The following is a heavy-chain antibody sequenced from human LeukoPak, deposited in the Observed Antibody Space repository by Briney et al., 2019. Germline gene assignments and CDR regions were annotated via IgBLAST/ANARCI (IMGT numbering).Heavy chain of an antibody. CDR2: INPNSGGT. CDR1: GGTFSSYA. D-gene: IGHD5-18*01. V-gene: IGHV1-2*02. Sequence: ASVKVSCKASGGTFSSYAISWVRQAPGQGLEWMGWINPNSGGTNYAQKFQGRVTMTRDTSISTAYMELSRLRSDDTAVYYCARDRGIQLWLYWGQGTLVTVSS. J-gene: IGHJ4*02. CDR3: ARDRGIQLWLY.